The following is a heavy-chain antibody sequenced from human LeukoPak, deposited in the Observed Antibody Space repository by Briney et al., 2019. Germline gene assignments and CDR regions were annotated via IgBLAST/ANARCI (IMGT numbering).Heavy chain of an antibody. CDR2: FDPEDGET. J-gene: IGHJ4*02. Sequence: ASVKVSCEVSGYTLTELSMHWVRQAPGKGLERMGGFDPEDGETIYAQKFQGRVTMTEDTSTDTAYMELSSLRSEDTAVYYCAIAPSDYYDSSGYWGFDYWGQGTLVTVSS. D-gene: IGHD3-22*01. CDR1: GYTLTELS. CDR3: AIAPSDYYDSSGYWGFDY. V-gene: IGHV1-24*01.